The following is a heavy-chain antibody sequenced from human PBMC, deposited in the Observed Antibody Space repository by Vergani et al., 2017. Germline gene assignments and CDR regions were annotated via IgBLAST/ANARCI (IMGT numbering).Heavy chain of an antibody. CDR3: ARFGTTGTTYYFDYYVDF. CDR2: INHSGST. CDR1: GGSFSGYY. Sequence: QVQLQQWGAGLLKPSETLSLTCAVYGGSFSGYYWSWIRPPPGKGLEWIGEINHSGSTNYNPSLKSRVTISVDTSKNQFSRKLSSVTAADTAVYYCARFGTTGTTYYFDYYVDFWGKRTTVIVSS. D-gene: IGHD4-11*01. V-gene: IGHV4-34*01. J-gene: IGHJ6*03.